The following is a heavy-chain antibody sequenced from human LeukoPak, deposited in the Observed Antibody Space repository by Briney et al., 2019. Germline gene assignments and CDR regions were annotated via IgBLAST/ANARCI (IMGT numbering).Heavy chain of an antibody. V-gene: IGHV3-23*01. CDR2: ISGGGGST. J-gene: IGHJ6*03. CDR3: AKEVGRRTTYYYYMDV. CDR1: GFTSSSYA. D-gene: IGHD2-2*01. Sequence: GGSLRLSCAASGFTSSSYAMSWVRQAPGKGLEWVSAISGGGGSTYYADSVKGRFTISRDNSKNTLYLQMNSLRAEDTAVYYCAKEVGRRTTYYYYMDVWGKGTTVTVSS.